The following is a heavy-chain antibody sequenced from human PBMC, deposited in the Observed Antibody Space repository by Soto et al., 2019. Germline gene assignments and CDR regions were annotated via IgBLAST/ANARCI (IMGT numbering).Heavy chain of an antibody. Sequence: EVQLLESGGGLVQPGGSLRLSCAASGFTFSSYAMSWVRQAPGKGLEWVSVISGSGGSTYYADSVKGRFTISRDKAKNTLNLQTNSLRAEDTAVYYCASRSSGWYFDYWGQGTLVTVSS. D-gene: IGHD6-19*01. J-gene: IGHJ4*02. CDR3: ASRSSGWYFDY. CDR1: GFTFSSYA. V-gene: IGHV3-23*01. CDR2: ISGSGGST.